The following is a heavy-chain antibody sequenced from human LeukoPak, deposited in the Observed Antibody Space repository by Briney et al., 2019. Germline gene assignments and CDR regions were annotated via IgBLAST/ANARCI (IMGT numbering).Heavy chain of an antibody. CDR2: LYYSGST. V-gene: IGHV4-59*01. Sequence: PSETLFLTCTVSGGSISSDYWGWIRQPPGKGLEWIGYLYYSGSTTYNPSPKSRVTISVDTSKNTLSLRLSSVTAADTAVYYCARGSQRYDILTGYYNSGADFDYWGQGTLLTVSS. J-gene: IGHJ4*02. CDR1: GGSISSDY. CDR3: ARGSQRYDILTGYYNSGADFDY. D-gene: IGHD3-9*01.